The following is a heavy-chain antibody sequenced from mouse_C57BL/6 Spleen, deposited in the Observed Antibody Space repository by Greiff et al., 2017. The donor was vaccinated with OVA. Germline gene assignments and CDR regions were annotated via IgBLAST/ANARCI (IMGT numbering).Heavy chain of an antibody. J-gene: IGHJ3*01. CDR1: GYAFTNYL. V-gene: IGHV1-54*01. CDR2: INPGSGGT. D-gene: IGHD2-5*01. Sequence: QVQLKQSGAELVRPGTSVKVSCKASGYAFTNYLIEWVKQRPGQGLEWIGVINPGSGGTNYNEKFKGKATLTADKSSSTAYMQLSSLTSEDSAVYYCAIPLYYSNYVWFAYWGQGTLVTVSA. CDR3: AIPLYYSNYVWFAY.